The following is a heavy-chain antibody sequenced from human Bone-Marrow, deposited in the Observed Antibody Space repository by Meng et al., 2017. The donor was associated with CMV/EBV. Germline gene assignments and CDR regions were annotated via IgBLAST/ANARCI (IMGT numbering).Heavy chain of an antibody. CDR1: GGTFSSYA. J-gene: IGHJ5*02. CDR3: ARGLNEFPTGDYGNWFDP. Sequence: SVKVSCKASGGTFSSYAISWVRQAPRQGLEWMGGIIPIFGTANYAQKFQGRVTITTDESTSTAYMELSSLRSEDTAVYYCARGLNEFPTGDYGNWFDPWGQGTLVTVSS. V-gene: IGHV1-69*05. CDR2: IIPIFGTA. D-gene: IGHD4-17*01.